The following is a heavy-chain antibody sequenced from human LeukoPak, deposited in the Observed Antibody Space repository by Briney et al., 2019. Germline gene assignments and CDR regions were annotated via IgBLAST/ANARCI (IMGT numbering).Heavy chain of an antibody. Sequence: GGSLRLSCAASGFTLSSYAMSWVRQGPGKGLEWVSAISVSGNTYHADSVKGRFTISRDSSKNTLYLQMNSLRAGDAAVYYCTTEMTTVTTLDYWGQGTLVTVSS. CDR2: ISVSGNT. CDR1: GFTLSSYA. J-gene: IGHJ4*02. D-gene: IGHD4-17*01. V-gene: IGHV3-23*01. CDR3: TTEMTTVTTLDY.